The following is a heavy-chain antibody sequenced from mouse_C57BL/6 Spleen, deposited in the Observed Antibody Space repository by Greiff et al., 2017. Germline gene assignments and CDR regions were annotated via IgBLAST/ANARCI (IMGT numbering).Heavy chain of an antibody. J-gene: IGHJ2*01. Sequence: EVKLMESGGGLVKPGGSLKLSCAASGFTFSDYGMHWVRQAPEKGLEWVAYISSGSSTIYYADTVKGRFTISRDNAKNTLFLQMTSLRSEDTARYYCAREGIYYAYFDYWGQGTTLTVSS. D-gene: IGHD2-1*01. V-gene: IGHV5-17*01. CDR3: AREGIYYAYFDY. CDR1: GFTFSDYG. CDR2: ISSGSSTI.